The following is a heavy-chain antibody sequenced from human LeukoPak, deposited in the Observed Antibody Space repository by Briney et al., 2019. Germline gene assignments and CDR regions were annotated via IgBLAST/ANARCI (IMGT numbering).Heavy chain of an antibody. Sequence: SVKVSCKASGGTFSSYAISWVRQAPGQGLEWMGGIIPIFGTANYAQKFQGRVTITADESTSTAYMELSSLRSEDTAVYYCAIEYYYDSSGYYYKFDYWGQGTLVTVSS. CDR1: GGTFSSYA. V-gene: IGHV1-69*13. J-gene: IGHJ4*02. CDR2: IIPIFGTA. CDR3: AIEYYYDSSGYYYKFDY. D-gene: IGHD3-22*01.